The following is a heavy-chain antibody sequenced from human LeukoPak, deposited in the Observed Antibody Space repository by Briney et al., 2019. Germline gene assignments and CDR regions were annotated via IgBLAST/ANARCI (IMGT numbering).Heavy chain of an antibody. CDR1: GFTVSSNY. V-gene: IGHV3-53*01. CDR3: ARVRYSSTSRDFDH. CDR2: IYSDGGT. Sequence: QPGGSLRLSCAASGFTVSSNYMSWVRQAPGKGLEWVSIIYSDGGTYYADSVKGRVTISRDISKNTLYLQMNSLRAGDTAAYYCARVRYSSTSRDFDHWGQGTLVTVSS. D-gene: IGHD6-19*01. J-gene: IGHJ4*02.